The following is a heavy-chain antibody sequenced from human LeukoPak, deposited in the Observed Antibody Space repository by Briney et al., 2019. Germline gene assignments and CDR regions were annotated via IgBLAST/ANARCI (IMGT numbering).Heavy chain of an antibody. CDR2: SSSGGSVM. Sequence: PGGSLRLSCAASGFTFSYYYMSWIRQAPGKGLEWVSYSSSGGSVMYYADSVKGRFTISRYNAKNSLYLQVNSLRAEDTAVYYCAGGGGSYYFDSWGQGTLVTVSS. D-gene: IGHD1-26*01. CDR1: GFTFSYYY. J-gene: IGHJ4*02. CDR3: AGGGGSYYFDS. V-gene: IGHV3-11*04.